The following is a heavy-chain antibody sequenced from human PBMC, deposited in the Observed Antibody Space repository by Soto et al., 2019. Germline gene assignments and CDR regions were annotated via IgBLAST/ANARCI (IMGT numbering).Heavy chain of an antibody. CDR3: AKDCVGVRLDY. Sequence: LRLSCAASGFTFSSYCMHWVRQAPGKGLEWVAVISYDGSNKYYADSVKGRFTISRDNSKNTLYLQMNSLRAEDTAVYYCAKDCVGVRLDYWGQGTLVTVSS. CDR2: ISYDGSNK. J-gene: IGHJ4*02. V-gene: IGHV3-30*18. CDR1: GFTFSSYC.